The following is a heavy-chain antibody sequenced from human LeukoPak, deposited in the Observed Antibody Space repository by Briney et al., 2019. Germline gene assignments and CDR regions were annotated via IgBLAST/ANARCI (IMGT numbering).Heavy chain of an antibody. CDR2: IYPGDSDT. CDR3: ASEVRVGATPGAFDI. CDR1: GYSFTSYW. D-gene: IGHD1-26*01. J-gene: IGHJ3*02. V-gene: IGHV5-51*01. Sequence: GESLKISCKGSGYSFTSYWIGWVRQMPGKGLEWMGIIYPGDSDTRYSPSFQGQVTISADKSISTAYLQWSSLKASDTAMYYCASEVRVGATPGAFDICGQGTMVTVSS.